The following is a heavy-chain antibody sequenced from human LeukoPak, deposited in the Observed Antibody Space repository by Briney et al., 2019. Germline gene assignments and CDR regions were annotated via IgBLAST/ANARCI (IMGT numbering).Heavy chain of an antibody. CDR2: IYSGGGT. J-gene: IGHJ4*02. D-gene: IGHD6-13*01. Sequence: GGSLRLSCAASGFTVSSNYMTWVRQAPGKGLEWVSVIYSGGGTFYADSVKGRFTISRDNSKNTLYLQMNSLRAEDTAVYYCARGSGYRTSWSDFDYWGQGTLATVSS. CDR3: ARGSGYRTSWSDFDY. CDR1: GFTVSSNY. V-gene: IGHV3-66*01.